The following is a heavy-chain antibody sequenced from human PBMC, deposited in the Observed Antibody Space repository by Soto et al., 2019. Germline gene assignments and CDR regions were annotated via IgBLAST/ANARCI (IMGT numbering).Heavy chain of an antibody. CDR3: ARQTRYYDILTGYSPYYFDY. Sequence: PSETLSLTCTVSGVSISSGDYYWSWIRQPPGKGLEWIGYIYYSGSTYYNPSLKSRVTISVDTSKNQFSLKLSSVTAADTAVYYCARQTRYYDILTGYSPYYFDYWCPGTLGTVSS. CDR2: IYYSGST. J-gene: IGHJ4*02. CDR1: GVSISSGDYY. D-gene: IGHD3-9*01. V-gene: IGHV4-30-4*01.